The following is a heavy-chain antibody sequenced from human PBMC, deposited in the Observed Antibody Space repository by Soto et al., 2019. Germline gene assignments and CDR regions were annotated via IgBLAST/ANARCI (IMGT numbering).Heavy chain of an antibody. V-gene: IGHV4-59*08. CDR3: ARPKTIGAAAGKGWFDP. J-gene: IGHJ5*02. CDR1: GGSISSYY. CDR2: IYYSGST. D-gene: IGHD6-13*01. Sequence: SETLSLTCTVSGGSISSYYWSWVRQPPGKGLEWIGYIYYSGSTNYNPSLKSRVTISVDPSKNQFSLKLTSVTAADTAMYYCARPKTIGAAAGKGWFDPWGQGTLVTVSS.